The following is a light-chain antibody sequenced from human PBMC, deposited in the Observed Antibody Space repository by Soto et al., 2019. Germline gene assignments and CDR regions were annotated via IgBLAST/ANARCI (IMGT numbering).Light chain of an antibody. CDR1: SSDVGGYNY. Sequence: QSVLTQPASVSGSPGQSITISCTGTSSDVGGYNYVSWYQQHPGKAPKLMIYDVSNRPSGVSNRFSGSKSANTASLTISGLQAADEADYYCSSSTGSSTDVVFGGGTQLTVL. CDR2: DVS. CDR3: SSSTGSSTDVV. V-gene: IGLV2-14*01. J-gene: IGLJ2*01.